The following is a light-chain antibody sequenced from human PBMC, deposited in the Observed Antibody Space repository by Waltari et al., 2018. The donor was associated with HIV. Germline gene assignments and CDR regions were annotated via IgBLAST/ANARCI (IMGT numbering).Light chain of an antibody. CDR3: AAWDDTLTVV. CDR2: RNN. CDR1: SSTIGTNY. Sequence: QSVLTQPPSASGTPGQSVTIPCSGTSSTIGTNYVSWYQQFPGTAPKLLIYRNNKRPSGVPDRFSGSKSGTSASLAISGLRSDDEADYYCAAWDDTLTVVFGGGTKLTVL. V-gene: IGLV1-47*01. J-gene: IGLJ2*01.